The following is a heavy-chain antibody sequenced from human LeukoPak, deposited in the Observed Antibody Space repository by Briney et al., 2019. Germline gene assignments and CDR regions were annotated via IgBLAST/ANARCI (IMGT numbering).Heavy chain of an antibody. J-gene: IGHJ4*02. CDR2: ISAYNGNT. CDR1: GGTFSSYA. V-gene: IGHV1-18*01. D-gene: IGHD3-22*01. Sequence: ASVKVSCKASGGTFSSYAISWVRQAPGQGLEWMGWISAYNGNTNYAQKLQGRVTMTTDTSTSTAYMELRSLRSDDTAVYYCARDRRGSRYYYDSSVALHDYWGQGTLVTVSS. CDR3: ARDRRGSRYYYDSSVALHDY.